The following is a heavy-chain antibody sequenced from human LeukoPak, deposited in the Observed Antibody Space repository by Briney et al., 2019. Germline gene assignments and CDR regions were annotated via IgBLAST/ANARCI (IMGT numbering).Heavy chain of an antibody. CDR2: IHCSGGNT. J-gene: IGHJ4*02. CDR3: ARGMSRWELSQG. CDR1: GYTFTNYY. D-gene: IGHD4-23*01. V-gene: IGHV1-46*01. Sequence: ASVNVSCKASGYTFTNYYMHWVRQAPGQGLEWMGIIHCSGGNTSYAQKFQGRVTLTRDLSTTTVYMALSGLRSDDTAVYYCARGMSRWELSQGWGQGTLVTVSS.